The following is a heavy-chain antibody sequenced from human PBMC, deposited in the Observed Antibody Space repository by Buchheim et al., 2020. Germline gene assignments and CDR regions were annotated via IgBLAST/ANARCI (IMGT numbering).Heavy chain of an antibody. CDR1: GFTFSSYA. D-gene: IGHD6-13*01. CDR2: ISGSGGST. Sequence: EVQLLESGGGLVQPGGSLRLSCAASGFTFSSYAMSWVRQAPGKGLEWVSAISGSGGSTYYADSVKGRFTISIDNSKNTLYLQMNSLRAEDTAVYYCAKVGRSWYVNSFYYYYGMDVWGQGTT. J-gene: IGHJ6*02. V-gene: IGHV3-23*01. CDR3: AKVGRSWYVNSFYYYYGMDV.